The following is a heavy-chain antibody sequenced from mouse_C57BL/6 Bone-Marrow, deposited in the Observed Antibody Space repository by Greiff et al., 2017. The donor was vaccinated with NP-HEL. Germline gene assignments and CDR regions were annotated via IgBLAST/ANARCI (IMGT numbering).Heavy chain of an antibody. CDR2: IDPSDSYT. CDR1: GYTFTSYW. Sequence: QVQLQQPGAELVMPGASVKLSCKASGYTFTSYWMHWVKQRPGQGLEWIGEIDPSDSYTNYNQKFKGKFTLTVDKSTSTAYMQLSSLTSEDSAVYDCARGNYYGSSYGYFDVWGTGTTVTVSS. J-gene: IGHJ1*03. CDR3: ARGNYYGSSYGYFDV. V-gene: IGHV1-69*01. D-gene: IGHD1-1*01.